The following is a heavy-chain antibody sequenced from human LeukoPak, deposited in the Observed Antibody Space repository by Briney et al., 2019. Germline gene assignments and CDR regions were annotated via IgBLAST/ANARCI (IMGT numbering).Heavy chain of an antibody. CDR3: ARDLRLKELAYCGGDCLDY. CDR2: ISSNGGST. D-gene: IGHD2-21*02. Sequence: GGSLRLSCAASGFTFSNYAMHWVRQAPGKGLEYVSAISSNGGSTYYANSVKGRFTISRDNSKNTLYLQMSSLRAEDMAVYYCARDLRLKELAYCGGDCLDYWGQGTLVTVSS. J-gene: IGHJ4*02. CDR1: GFTFSNYA. V-gene: IGHV3-64*01.